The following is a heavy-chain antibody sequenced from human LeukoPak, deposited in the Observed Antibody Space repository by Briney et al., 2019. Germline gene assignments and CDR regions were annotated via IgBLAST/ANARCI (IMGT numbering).Heavy chain of an antibody. J-gene: IGHJ5*02. CDR2: IYYSGST. Sequence: KPSETLSLTCTVSGGSISSSSYYWGWIRQPPGKGLEWIGSIYYSGSTYYNPSLKSRVTISVDTSKNQFSLKLSSVTAADTAVYYCARAPEALVATSGWFDPWGQGTLVTVSS. V-gene: IGHV4-39*07. CDR1: GGSISSSSYY. CDR3: ARAPEALVATSGWFDP. D-gene: IGHD5-12*01.